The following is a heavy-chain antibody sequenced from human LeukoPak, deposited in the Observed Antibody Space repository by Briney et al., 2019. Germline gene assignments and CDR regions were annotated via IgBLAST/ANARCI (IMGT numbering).Heavy chain of an antibody. CDR3: ARGGAARYAFDI. Sequence: SETLSLTCTASGGSISSYYWSWVRQPAGKGLEWIGRIYTSGSTNYNPSLKSRVTMSVDTSKNQFSLKLSSVTAADTAVYYCARGGAARYAFDIWGQGTMVTVSS. CDR1: GGSISSYY. D-gene: IGHD6-6*01. V-gene: IGHV4-4*07. CDR2: IYTSGST. J-gene: IGHJ3*02.